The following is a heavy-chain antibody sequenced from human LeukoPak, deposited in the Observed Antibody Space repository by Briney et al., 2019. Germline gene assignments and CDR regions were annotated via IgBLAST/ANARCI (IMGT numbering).Heavy chain of an antibody. CDR3: ARILERRYFDC. D-gene: IGHD1-1*01. Sequence: SETLSLTCTVSGGSISSYYWNWIRQPPGKGLEWIGYIYYSGSTNYNPSLKSRVTISVDTSKNQFSLKLSSVTAADTAVYYCARILERRYFDCWGQGTLVTVSS. CDR1: GGSISSYY. J-gene: IGHJ4*02. CDR2: IYYSGST. V-gene: IGHV4-59*01.